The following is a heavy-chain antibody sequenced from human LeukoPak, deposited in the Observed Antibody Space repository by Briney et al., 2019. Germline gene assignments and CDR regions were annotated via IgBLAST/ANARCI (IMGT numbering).Heavy chain of an antibody. CDR2: ISGSGGST. CDR1: GFTFTSYA. D-gene: IGHD3-22*01. Sequence: GGSLRLSCAASGFTFTSYAMSWVRQAPGKGLEWVSAISGSGGSTYYADSVKGRFTISRDNSKITVYLQMNSLRAEDAPVYYCAKDLISYYYDSSGYDPTFDYWGQGTLVTVSS. CDR3: AKDLISYYYDSSGYDPTFDY. V-gene: IGHV3-23*01. J-gene: IGHJ4*02.